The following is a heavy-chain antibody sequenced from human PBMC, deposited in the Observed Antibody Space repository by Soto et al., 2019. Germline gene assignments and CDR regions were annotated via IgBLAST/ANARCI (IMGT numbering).Heavy chain of an antibody. CDR2: ISGSGKTI. Sequence: QVQLVESGGGLVKPGGSLRLSCAASGFTFSDYYITWIRQAPGKGLEWISFISGSGKTIHFADSLEGRFTISRDNAKNSVYPEMNSLRAEDTAVYYCARDAGYSSSLYFSWFDPWGPGTLVTVSS. V-gene: IGHV3-11*01. J-gene: IGHJ5*02. D-gene: IGHD6-13*01. CDR3: ARDAGYSSSLYFSWFDP. CDR1: GFTFSDYY.